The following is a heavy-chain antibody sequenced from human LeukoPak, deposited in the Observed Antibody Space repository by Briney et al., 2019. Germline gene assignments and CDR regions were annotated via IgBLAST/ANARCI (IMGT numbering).Heavy chain of an antibody. Sequence: PGGSLRLSCAAAGFSFSDYVMSWVRQAPGKGLEWVSAITGCGATTYYADSVEGRFTISRDNSRNTLFLQMNGLRAEDTAVYYCAFRLRDYICRSYSDWGQGTLVSVSS. V-gene: IGHV3-23*01. CDR2: ITGCGATT. J-gene: IGHJ4*02. CDR3: AFRLRDYICRSYSD. CDR1: GFSFSDYV. D-gene: IGHD3-16*01.